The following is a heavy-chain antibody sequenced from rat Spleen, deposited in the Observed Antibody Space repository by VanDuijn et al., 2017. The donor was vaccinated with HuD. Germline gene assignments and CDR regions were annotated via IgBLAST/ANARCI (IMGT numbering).Heavy chain of an antibody. J-gene: IGHJ1*01. Sequence: EVQLVESGGGLVQPGRSLKLSCTASGLSFSNYDMAWVRQAPKKGLEWVSSIKYDGSSTFYRDSVKGRFTISRDNGKSILYLEMDSLRSEDMATYYCVRQGYLRDWYFDFWGPGTMVTVSS. CDR3: VRQGYLRDWYFDF. CDR1: GLSFSNYD. CDR2: IKYDGSST. V-gene: IGHV5-7*01. D-gene: IGHD2-5*01.